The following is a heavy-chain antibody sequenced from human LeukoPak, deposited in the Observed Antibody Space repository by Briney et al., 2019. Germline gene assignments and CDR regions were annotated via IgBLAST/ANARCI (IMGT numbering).Heavy chain of an antibody. D-gene: IGHD1-1*01. CDR1: GYTFTSYY. V-gene: IGHV1-46*01. Sequence: ASVKVSCKASGYTFTSYYMHWVRQAPGQGLEWMGIINPSGGSTSYAQKFQGRVTMTRDTSTSTVYMELSSLRSEDTAVYYCARDPLRTNWNDGGSFDYWGQGTLVTVSS. J-gene: IGHJ4*02. CDR2: INPSGGST. CDR3: ARDPLRTNWNDGGSFDY.